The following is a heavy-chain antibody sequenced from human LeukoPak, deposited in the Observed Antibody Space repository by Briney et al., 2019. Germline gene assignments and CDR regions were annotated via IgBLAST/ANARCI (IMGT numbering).Heavy chain of an antibody. CDR2: INHSGST. CDR1: GGSFSGYY. V-gene: IGHV4-34*01. CDR3: ARGWELSFDY. D-gene: IGHD1-26*01. J-gene: IGHJ4*02. Sequence: TSETLSLXCAVYGGSFSGYYWSWIRQPPGKGLEWIGEINHSGSTNYNPSLKSRVTISVDTSKNQFSLKLSSVTAADTAVYYCARGWELSFDYWGQGTLVTVSS.